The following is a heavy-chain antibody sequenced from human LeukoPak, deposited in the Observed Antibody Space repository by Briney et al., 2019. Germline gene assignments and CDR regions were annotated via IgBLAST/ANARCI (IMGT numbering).Heavy chain of an antibody. CDR1: GYTFTGYY. D-gene: IGHD2-15*01. CDR2: INPNSGGT. J-gene: IGHJ6*03. Sequence: ASVKVSCKASGYTFTGYYMHWVRQAPGQGLEWMGWINPNSGGTNYAQKFQGRVTMTRDTSISTAYVELSRLRSDDTAVYYCARVAPIYDYCSGGSCYTAYYYYYMDVWGKGTTVTVSS. V-gene: IGHV1-2*02. CDR3: ARVAPIYDYCSGGSCYTAYYYYYMDV.